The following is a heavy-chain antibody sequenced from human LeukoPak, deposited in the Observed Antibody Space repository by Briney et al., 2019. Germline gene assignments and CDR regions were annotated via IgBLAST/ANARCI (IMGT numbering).Heavy chain of an antibody. V-gene: IGHV1-18*01. CDR2: ISAYNGNT. D-gene: IGHD4-23*01. J-gene: IGHJ4*02. Sequence: ASVKVSCKASGYTFTSYGFNWVRQAPGQGLEWMGWISAYNGNTNYAQKLQGRVTMTTDTSTSTAYMELRSLTSDDTAVYFCARGFGRGNGFDYWGQGTLVTVPS. CDR1: GYTFTSYG. CDR3: ARGFGRGNGFDY.